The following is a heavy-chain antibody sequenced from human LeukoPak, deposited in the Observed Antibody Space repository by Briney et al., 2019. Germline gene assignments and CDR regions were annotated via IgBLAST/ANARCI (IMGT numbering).Heavy chain of an antibody. CDR1: GGSFNSYV. D-gene: IGHD6-13*01. CDR3: ARGLSMVAWYSSSWFDPDY. CDR2: IIPILDVA. V-gene: IGHV1-69*04. Sequence: GASVKVSCKASGGSFNSYVITWVRQAPGQGLEWMGRIIPILDVANFAQKFQGRVTITADKSTNTAHMELSSLRSEDTAVYYCARGLSMVAWYSSSWFDPDYWGQGTLVTVSS. J-gene: IGHJ4*02.